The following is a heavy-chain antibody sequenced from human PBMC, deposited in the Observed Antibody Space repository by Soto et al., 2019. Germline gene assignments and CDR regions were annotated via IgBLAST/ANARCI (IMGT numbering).Heavy chain of an antibody. CDR1: GGSIRISSYL. J-gene: IGHJ4*02. D-gene: IGHD3-22*01. CDR3: ARHTRPLYNSHLDF. Sequence: QLQLQESGPRLVKPSETLSLTCTVSGGSIRISSYLWGWVRQPPGKGLEWMGSFHYNGRTYYSPTLKSRVNISVDTSKNQFSLKLTSVTAADTALYFCARHTRPLYNSHLDFWGQGILVTVSS. V-gene: IGHV4-39*01. CDR2: FHYNGRT.